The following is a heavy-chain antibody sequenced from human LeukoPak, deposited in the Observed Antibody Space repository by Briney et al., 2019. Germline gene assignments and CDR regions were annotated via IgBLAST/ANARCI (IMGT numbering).Heavy chain of an antibody. CDR2: ISGSGGST. Sequence: GGSLRFSCAASGFTFSSYAMSWVRQAPGKGLEWVSAISGSGGSTYYADSVKGRFTISRDNSKNTLYLQMNSLRAEDTAVYYCAKVGVFSYAFDIWGQGTMVTVSS. J-gene: IGHJ3*02. D-gene: IGHD3-16*01. V-gene: IGHV3-23*01. CDR1: GFTFSSYA. CDR3: AKVGVFSYAFDI.